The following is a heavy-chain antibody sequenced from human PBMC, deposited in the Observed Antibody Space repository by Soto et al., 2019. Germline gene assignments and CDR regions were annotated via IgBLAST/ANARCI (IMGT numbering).Heavy chain of an antibody. CDR2: ISASGYSA. CDR1: GLPFSNYA. J-gene: IGHJ4*02. Sequence: EAQLLESGGGLVQPGGSLRLSCAASGLPFSNYAMTWVRQAPGKGLEWVSIISASGYSAYYGGAVKGRFTTSRDNSRSTLYLQMNGLRAEDTAVYYCAKGDLLWDPFDLLGQGTLVTVSS. D-gene: IGHD3-16*01. CDR3: AKGDLLWDPFDL. V-gene: IGHV3-23*01.